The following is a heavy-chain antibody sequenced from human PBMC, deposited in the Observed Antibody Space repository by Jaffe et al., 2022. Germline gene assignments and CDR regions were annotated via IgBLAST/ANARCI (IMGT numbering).Heavy chain of an antibody. Sequence: EVQLVQSGAEVKKPGESLKISCKGSGYSFTSYWIGWVRQMPGKGLEWMGIIYPGDSDTRYSPSFQGQVTISADKSISTAYLQWSSLKASDTAMYYCVRHGSGPLGNIVVVPAAMRNRPPPYYYYMDVWGKGTTVTVSS. CDR1: GYSFTSYW. J-gene: IGHJ6*03. D-gene: IGHD2-2*01. V-gene: IGHV5-51*01. CDR2: IYPGDSDT. CDR3: VRHGSGPLGNIVVVPAAMRNRPPPYYYYMDV.